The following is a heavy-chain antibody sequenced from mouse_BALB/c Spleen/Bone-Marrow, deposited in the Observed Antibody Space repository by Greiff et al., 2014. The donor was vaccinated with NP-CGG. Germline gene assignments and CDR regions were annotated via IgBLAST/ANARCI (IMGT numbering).Heavy chain of an antibody. CDR3: SSTGTRGFAY. CDR2: IHYSGSA. V-gene: IGHV3-1*02. CDR1: GYSITSTYS. Sequence: EVQGVESGPDLVKPSQSLSLTCTVTGYSITSTYSWHWIRQFPGNKLEWMGYIHYSGSAYYNPSLKSRISITRDTSKNQFFLQLHSVTTADTATYYCSSTGTRGFAYWGQGTLVTVSA. J-gene: IGHJ3*01. D-gene: IGHD4-1*02.